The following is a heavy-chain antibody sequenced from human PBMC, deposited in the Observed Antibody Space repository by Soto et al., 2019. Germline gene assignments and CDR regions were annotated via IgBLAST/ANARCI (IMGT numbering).Heavy chain of an antibody. CDR2: VSYSGST. V-gene: IGHV4-59*08. CDR1: GGSISSYY. CDR3: ARQGGRYYFDLFDP. J-gene: IGHJ5*02. Sequence: ETLSLTCTVSGGSISSYYWSWIRQPPGEGLEWIAYVSYSGSTNYNPSLKSRVTISVDTSKNQFSLKMNSVTAADTAVYYCARQGGRYYFDLFDPWGQGTLVPVSS. D-gene: IGHD1-26*01.